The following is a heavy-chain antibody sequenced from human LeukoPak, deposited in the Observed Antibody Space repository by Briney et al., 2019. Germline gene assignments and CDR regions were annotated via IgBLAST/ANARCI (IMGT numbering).Heavy chain of an antibody. CDR3: ARAVRNPAAPDAFDI. D-gene: IGHD2-2*01. CDR1: GFTFSSYS. CDR2: ISSSSSYI. Sequence: GGSLRLSCAASGFTFSSYSMNWVRQAPGKGLEWVSSISSSSSYIYYADSVKGRFTISRDNAKNSLYLQMNSLRAEDTAVYYCARAVRNPAAPDAFDIWRQGTMVTVSS. J-gene: IGHJ3*02. V-gene: IGHV3-21*01.